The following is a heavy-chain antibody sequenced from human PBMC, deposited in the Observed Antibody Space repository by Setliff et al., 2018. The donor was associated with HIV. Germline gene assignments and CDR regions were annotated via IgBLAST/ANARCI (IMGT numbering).Heavy chain of an antibody. CDR3: ASAIVGLGYNFFSVDV. D-gene: IGHD1-26*01. CDR2: INVGNGNT. V-gene: IGHV1-3*01. CDR1: GYTFSNYV. Sequence: ASVKVSCKASGYTFSNYVMQWVRQAPGQRLEWMGWINVGNGNTKYSEKFQGRVTITRDTSASTAYMELSSLRSEDTAVYYCASAIVGLGYNFFSVDVWGKGTTVTVS. J-gene: IGHJ6*04.